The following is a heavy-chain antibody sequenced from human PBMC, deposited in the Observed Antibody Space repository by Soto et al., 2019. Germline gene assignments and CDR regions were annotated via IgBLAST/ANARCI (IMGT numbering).Heavy chain of an antibody. D-gene: IGHD2-15*01. CDR2: ISTTSFTI. J-gene: IGHJ5*01. V-gene: IGHV3-48*02. CDR1: GFSLSTYN. Sequence: LRLSCAASGFSLSTYNMDWVRQAPGKGPEWIAYISTTSFTIYYADSVKGRFTISRDNDRNSLYLEMNSLRDEDTAVYYCARDRCYDGTCYSASDSWGQGTLVTVSS. CDR3: ARDRCYDGTCYSASDS.